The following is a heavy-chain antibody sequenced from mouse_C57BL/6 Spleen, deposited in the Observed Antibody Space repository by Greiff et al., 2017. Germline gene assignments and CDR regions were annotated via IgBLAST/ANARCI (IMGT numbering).Heavy chain of an antibody. CDR2: ISYDGSN. V-gene: IGHV3-6*01. CDR3: ARDRDYDYPWFAY. CDR1: GYSITSGYY. Sequence: EVKLVESGPGLVKPSQSLSLTCSVTGYSITSGYYWNWIRQFPGNKLEWMGYISYDGSNNYNPSLKNRISITRDTSKNQFFLKLNSVTTEDTATYYCARDRDYDYPWFAYWGQGTLVTVSA. D-gene: IGHD2-4*01. J-gene: IGHJ3*01.